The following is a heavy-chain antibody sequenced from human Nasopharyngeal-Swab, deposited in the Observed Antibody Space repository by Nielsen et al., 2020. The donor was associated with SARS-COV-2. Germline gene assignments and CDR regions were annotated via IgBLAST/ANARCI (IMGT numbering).Heavy chain of an antibody. Sequence: ASVKVSCKASGYTFTTYAMHWVRQAPGQRLEWMGWINAGNGNTEYSQNFQGRVTLTRDTSASLAYMELSSLRSEDTAVYYCAKDNGVRWFGGGDFDYWGQGTLVTVSS. V-gene: IGHV1-3*01. D-gene: IGHD3-10*01. CDR3: AKDNGVRWFGGGDFDY. CDR2: INAGNGNT. J-gene: IGHJ4*02. CDR1: GYTFTTYA.